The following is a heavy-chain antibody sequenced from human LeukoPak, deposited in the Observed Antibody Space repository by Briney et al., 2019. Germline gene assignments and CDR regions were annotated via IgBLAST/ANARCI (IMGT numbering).Heavy chain of an antibody. CDR2: IYYSGST. J-gene: IGHJ4*02. V-gene: IGHV4-59*01. CDR1: GGSISSYY. CDR3: ARVGGEQWPLIY. Sequence: SETLSLTCTVSGGSISSYYWSWIRQPPGKGLEWIGYIYYSGSTNYNPSLKSRVTISVDTSKNQFPLKLSSVTAADTAVYYCARVGGEQWPLIYWGQGTLVTVSS. D-gene: IGHD6-19*01.